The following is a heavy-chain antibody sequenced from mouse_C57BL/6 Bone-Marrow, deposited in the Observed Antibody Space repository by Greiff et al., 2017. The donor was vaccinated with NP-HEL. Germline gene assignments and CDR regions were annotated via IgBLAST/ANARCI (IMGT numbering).Heavy chain of an antibody. CDR1: GYTFTSYG. V-gene: IGHV1-58*01. CDR2: IYIGNGYT. J-gene: IGHJ3*01. Sequence: EVQLQQSGAEPVRPGSSVKMSCKTSGYTFTSYGINWVKQRPGQGLEGIGYIYIGNGYTEYNEKFKGKATLTSDTSSSTAYMQLSSLTSEDSAIYFCASPDGYYLAWFAYWGQGTLVTVSA. D-gene: IGHD2-3*01. CDR3: ASPDGYYLAWFAY.